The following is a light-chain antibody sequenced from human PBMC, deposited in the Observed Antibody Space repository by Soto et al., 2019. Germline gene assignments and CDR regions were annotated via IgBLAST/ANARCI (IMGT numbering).Light chain of an antibody. Sequence: EIVLTQSPATLSLSPGERATLSCRASQSVSSTLAWYQQKPGQAPRLLIYDASNRATGIPARFSGSGSGTDFTLTISSLEPEDFAVYYCQQRSGWPSTFGGGTKVEIK. CDR3: QQRSGWPST. V-gene: IGKV3-11*01. J-gene: IGKJ4*02. CDR2: DAS. CDR1: QSVSST.